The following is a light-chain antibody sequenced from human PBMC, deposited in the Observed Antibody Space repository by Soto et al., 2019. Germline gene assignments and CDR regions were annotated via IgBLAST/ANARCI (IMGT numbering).Light chain of an antibody. V-gene: IGLV1-47*01. CDR2: RNK. J-gene: IGLJ3*02. Sequence: QSVLTQPPSASGTPGQRVTFSCSGSSSNIGSNFVYWYQHLPGKAPKLLIYRNKQRPSGVPDRLSGSKSGTSASLAISGLRSEDEADYYCAAWDDSLKGWVFGGGTKLTVL. CDR1: SSNIGSNF. CDR3: AAWDDSLKGWV.